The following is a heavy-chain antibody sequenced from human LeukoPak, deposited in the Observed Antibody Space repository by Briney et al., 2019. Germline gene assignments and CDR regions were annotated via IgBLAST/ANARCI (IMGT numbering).Heavy chain of an antibody. V-gene: IGHV1-58*01. Sequence: GASVKVSCKASGFTFTSSAVQWVRQARGQRLEWIGWIVVGSGNTNYAQKFQERVTITRDMSTSTAYMELSRLRSDDTAVYYCARVAGATRFIDYWGQGTLVTVSS. CDR1: GFTFTSSA. D-gene: IGHD1-26*01. J-gene: IGHJ4*02. CDR3: ARVAGATRFIDY. CDR2: IVVGSGNT.